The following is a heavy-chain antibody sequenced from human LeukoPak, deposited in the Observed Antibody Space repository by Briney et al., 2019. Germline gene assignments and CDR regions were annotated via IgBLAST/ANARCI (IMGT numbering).Heavy chain of an antibody. J-gene: IGHJ4*02. Sequence: GGSLRLSCAASGFTFSSYAMSWVRQAPGKGLEWVSAISGSGGSTYYADSVKGRFTISRDNSKNTLYLQMNSLRAEDTAVYYCAKDSRGGYYDSSGYILAYRGQGTLVTVSS. D-gene: IGHD3-22*01. V-gene: IGHV3-23*01. CDR1: GFTFSSYA. CDR3: AKDSRGGYYDSSGYILAY. CDR2: ISGSGGST.